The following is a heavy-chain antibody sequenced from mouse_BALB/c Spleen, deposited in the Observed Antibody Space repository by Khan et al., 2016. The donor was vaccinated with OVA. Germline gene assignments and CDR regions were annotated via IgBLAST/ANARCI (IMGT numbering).Heavy chain of an antibody. V-gene: IGHV9-4*02. D-gene: IGHD2-14*01. CDR2: INTHSGVP. CDR1: GYTFTNAG. CDR3: ARGGAAYYRNDGDAMDY. Sequence: QIQLVQSGPELKKPGETVRISCKASGYTFTNAGMQWVQKMPGKGLKWIGWINTHSGVPKYAEDFKGRFAFSLETSASTVYLQITNLKNEDTATXFCARGGAAYYRNDGDAMDYWGQGTSVTVSS. J-gene: IGHJ4*01.